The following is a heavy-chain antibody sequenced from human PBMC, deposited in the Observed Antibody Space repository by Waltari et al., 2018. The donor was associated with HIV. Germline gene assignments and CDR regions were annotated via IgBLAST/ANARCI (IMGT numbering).Heavy chain of an antibody. D-gene: IGHD3-22*01. CDR2: ISDSGSTR. J-gene: IGHJ4*02. CDR1: GFTFISYE. V-gene: IGHV3-48*03. Sequence: EVQLVESGGGLVQPGGSLRLSCAASGFTFISYEMNWVRQAPGKGLEWLSYISDSGSTRYYADSVKGRFTISRDNAKNSLYLQMNSLRAEDTAAYNCAETRYYYDSSGRWGQGTLVTVSS. CDR3: AETRYYYDSSGR.